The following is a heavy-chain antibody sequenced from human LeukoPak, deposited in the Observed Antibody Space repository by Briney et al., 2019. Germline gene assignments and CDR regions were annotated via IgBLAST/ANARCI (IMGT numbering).Heavy chain of an antibody. D-gene: IGHD6-13*01. CDR2: VKQDGSEK. Sequence: GGSLRLSCAASGFTFSSYWMSWVRQAPGKGLEWVANVKQDGSEKYYVDSVKGRFTISRDNAKNSLYLQMNSLRAEDTAVYYCARERKTAAAGFGFYYYYYMDVWGKGTTVTVSS. V-gene: IGHV3-7*01. CDR3: ARERKTAAAGFGFYYYYYMDV. J-gene: IGHJ6*03. CDR1: GFTFSSYW.